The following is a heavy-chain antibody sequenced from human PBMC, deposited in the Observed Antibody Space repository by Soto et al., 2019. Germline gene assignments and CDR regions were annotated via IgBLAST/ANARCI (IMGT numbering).Heavy chain of an antibody. V-gene: IGHV3-23*01. J-gene: IGHJ4*02. D-gene: IGHD5-12*01. Sequence: EMQLLESGGGLVQPGGALKLSCAASGFSFSIYSMSWVRQPPGKGLEWVSGISGSGESKHYADSVRGRFSISRDNSRKTLYIQMNNVRAEDTVVYYCAKYRGDRWTTYDFEAWGQGTLITVSS. CDR1: GFSFSIYS. CDR2: ISGSGESK. CDR3: AKYRGDRWTTYDFEA.